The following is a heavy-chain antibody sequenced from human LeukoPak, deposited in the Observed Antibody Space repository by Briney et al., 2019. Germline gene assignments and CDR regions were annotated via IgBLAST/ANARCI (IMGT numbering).Heavy chain of an antibody. CDR1: GGSISSYY. CDR3: ARAGNRDNAYDLYDAFDI. J-gene: IGHJ3*02. Sequence: SETLSLTCTVSGGSISSYYWNWIRQPAGKGLQWIGRIYTSGSTKYNPSLKSRVTMSVDTSKNQFSLKLRSVTAADTAVYYCARAGNRDNAYDLYDAFDIWGQGTMVTVSS. CDR2: IYTSGST. V-gene: IGHV4-4*07. D-gene: IGHD5-12*01.